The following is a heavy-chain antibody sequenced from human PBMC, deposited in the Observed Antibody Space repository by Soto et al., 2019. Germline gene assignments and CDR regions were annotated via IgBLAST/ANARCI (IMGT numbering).Heavy chain of an antibody. J-gene: IGHJ3*02. CDR2: IYYSGST. CDR1: GGSISSGGYY. D-gene: IGHD3-9*01. CDR3: ASIFDILTGHDAFDI. V-gene: IGHV4-31*03. Sequence: SETLSLTCTVSGGSISSGGYYWSWIRQHPGKGLEWIGYIYYSGSTYYNPSLKSRVTISVDTFKNQFSLKLSSVTAADTAVYYCASIFDILTGHDAFDIWGQGTMVTVSS.